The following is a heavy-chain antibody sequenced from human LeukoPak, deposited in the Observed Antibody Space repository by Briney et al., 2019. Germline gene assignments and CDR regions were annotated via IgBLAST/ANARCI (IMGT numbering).Heavy chain of an antibody. CDR3: ASRAGYTGSWSAFDY. Sequence: GGSLRLSCSASGFTFSSFAMFWVRQAPGKGLEYVSGSSSDGGRTNYADSVKARFTISRDNSKVTLYLQMTSLRAEDTAVYYCASRAGYTGSWSAFDYWGQGTLVTVSS. D-gene: IGHD6-13*01. V-gene: IGHV3-64D*09. CDR1: GFTFSSFA. J-gene: IGHJ4*02. CDR2: SSSDGGRT.